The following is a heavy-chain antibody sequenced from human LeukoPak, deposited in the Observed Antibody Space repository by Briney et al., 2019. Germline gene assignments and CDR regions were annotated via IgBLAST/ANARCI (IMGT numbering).Heavy chain of an antibody. CDR3: ATDHACSNGVCSYFDY. Sequence: SETLSLTCTVSGGFTSSRSYYWGWIRQPPGKRLEWIGSIYYSGSTYYNPSLKSRVTISIDTSKDQFSLRLNSVTAADTAVYYCATDHACSNGVCSYFDYWGQGTLVTVSS. D-gene: IGHD2-8*01. CDR1: GGFTSSRSYY. V-gene: IGHV4-39*07. J-gene: IGHJ4*02. CDR2: IYYSGST.